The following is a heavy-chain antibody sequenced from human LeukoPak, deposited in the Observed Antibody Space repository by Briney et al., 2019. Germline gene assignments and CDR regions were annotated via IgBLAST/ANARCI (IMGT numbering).Heavy chain of an antibody. Sequence: ASVKVSCKPSGYTFTSYYMHWVRQAPGQGFEWMGVIDPSGGSTSYAERFQGRVTMTRDMSTSTLYMELSSLKSEDTAVYYCARGSSRSPRDAFDIWGQGTMVTVSS. V-gene: IGHV1-46*01. J-gene: IGHJ3*02. CDR1: GYTFTSYY. CDR2: IDPSGGST. CDR3: ARGSSRSPRDAFDI.